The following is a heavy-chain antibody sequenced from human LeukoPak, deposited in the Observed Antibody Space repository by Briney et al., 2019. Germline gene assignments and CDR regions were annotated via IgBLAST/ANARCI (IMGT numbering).Heavy chain of an antibody. CDR2: INPSGGST. Sequence: ASVKVSCKASGYTFTSYYMHWVRQAPGQGLEWMGIINPSGGSTSYAQKFQGRVTMTRDMSTSTVYMELSSLRSEDTAVYYCARGRRVRTVTGYYFDYWGQGTLVTVSS. D-gene: IGHD4-17*01. CDR3: ARGRRVRTVTGYYFDY. CDR1: GYTFTSYY. J-gene: IGHJ4*02. V-gene: IGHV1-46*01.